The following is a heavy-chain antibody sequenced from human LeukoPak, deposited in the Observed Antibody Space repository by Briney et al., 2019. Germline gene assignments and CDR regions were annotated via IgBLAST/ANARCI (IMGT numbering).Heavy chain of an antibody. V-gene: IGHV3-11*04. D-gene: IGHD6-13*01. Sequence: GGSLRLSCAASGFTFSDYYMSWIRQAPGKGLEWVSYISSGGSPIYYADSVKGRFTISRDNSKNTLYLQMNSLRAEDTAVYYCARFGLGLEYSSSWYILRDGYFQHWGQGTLVTVSS. CDR2: ISSGGSPI. CDR1: GFTFSDYY. J-gene: IGHJ1*01. CDR3: ARFGLGLEYSSSWYILRDGYFQH.